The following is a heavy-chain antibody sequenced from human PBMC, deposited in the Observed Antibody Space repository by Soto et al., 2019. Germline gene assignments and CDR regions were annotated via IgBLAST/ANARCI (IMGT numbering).Heavy chain of an antibody. V-gene: IGHV4-59*08. J-gene: IGHJ6*02. CDR2: VYYSGNT. Sequence: SETLSLTCTVSGGSLSSYYWTWIRQPPGKGLEWIGYVYYSGNTNYNPSLKSRVTISVDTSKNQFSLKLSSVTAADTAVYYCARGHYYYYGMDVWGQGTTVTVSS. CDR3: ARGHYYYYGMDV. CDR1: GGSLSSYY.